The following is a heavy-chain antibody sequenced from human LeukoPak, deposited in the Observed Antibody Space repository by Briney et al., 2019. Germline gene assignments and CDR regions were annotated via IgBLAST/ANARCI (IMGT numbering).Heavy chain of an antibody. CDR2: ISGSGGST. Sequence: PGGSLRLSCAASGFTFSSYAMSWVRQAPGKGLEWVSAISGSGGSTCYADSVKGRFTISRDNSKNTLYLQMNSLRAEDTAVYYCAKSTMVRGAEPSFDYWGQGTLVTVSS. CDR3: AKSTMVRGAEPSFDY. J-gene: IGHJ4*02. D-gene: IGHD3-10*01. V-gene: IGHV3-23*01. CDR1: GFTFSSYA.